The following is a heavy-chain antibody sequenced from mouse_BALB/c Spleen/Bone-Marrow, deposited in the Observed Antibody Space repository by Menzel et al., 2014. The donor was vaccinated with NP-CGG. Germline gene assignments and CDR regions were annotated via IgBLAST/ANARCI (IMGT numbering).Heavy chain of an antibody. V-gene: IGHV1S81*02. CDR1: GYTFTSYY. CDR3: SRGRRDALDF. Sequence: VQGVESGAELVKPGASVKLSCKASGYTFTSYYMHWVKQRPGQGLEWFGEINPSNGGTNFNEKFENKATLTVDKSSSTAYMQLSSLTSEDSAVYYCSRGRRDALDFWGQGTSVTVSS. J-gene: IGHJ4*01. CDR2: INPSNGGT.